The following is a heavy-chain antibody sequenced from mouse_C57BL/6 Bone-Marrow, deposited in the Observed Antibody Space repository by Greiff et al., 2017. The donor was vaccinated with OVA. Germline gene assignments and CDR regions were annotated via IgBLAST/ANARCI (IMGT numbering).Heavy chain of an antibody. J-gene: IGHJ2*01. CDR2: ILPGSGST. CDR3: ARKDEVTTETAYYFDY. D-gene: IGHD2-2*01. Sequence: QVQLKESGAELMKPGASVKLSCKATGYTFTGYWIEWVKQRPGHGLEWIGEILPGSGSTNYNEKFKGKATFTADTSSNTAYMQLSSLTTEDSAIYYCARKDEVTTETAYYFDYWGQGTTLTVSS. V-gene: IGHV1-9*01. CDR1: GYTFTGYW.